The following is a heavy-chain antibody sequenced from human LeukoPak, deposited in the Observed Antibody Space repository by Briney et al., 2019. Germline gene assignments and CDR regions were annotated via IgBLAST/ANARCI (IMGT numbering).Heavy chain of an antibody. Sequence: PGGSLRLSCAASGFTFSGSAIHWVRQASGKGLEWVGRIRSKANSYATAYTASVKGRFTISRDDSKNTAYLQMNSLKTEDTAVYYCAKDWLGLVATTWVYANWGQGTLVTVSS. CDR2: IRSKANSYAT. V-gene: IGHV3-73*01. CDR1: GFTFSGSA. D-gene: IGHD5-12*01. CDR3: AKDWLGLVATTWVYAN. J-gene: IGHJ4*02.